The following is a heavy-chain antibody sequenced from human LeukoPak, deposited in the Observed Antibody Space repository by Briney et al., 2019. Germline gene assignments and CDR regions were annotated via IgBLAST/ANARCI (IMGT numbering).Heavy chain of an antibody. CDR3: ARGYAMPDY. V-gene: IGHV4-59*01. CDR2: IYYSGST. D-gene: IGHD2-2*01. J-gene: IGHJ4*02. Sequence: SETLSLTCTVSVGSISSYYWSWIRQPPGKGLEWIGYIYYSGSTNYNPSLKSRVTISVDTSKTQFSLKLSSVTAADTAVYYCARGYAMPDYWGEGTLVTVSS. CDR1: VGSISSYY.